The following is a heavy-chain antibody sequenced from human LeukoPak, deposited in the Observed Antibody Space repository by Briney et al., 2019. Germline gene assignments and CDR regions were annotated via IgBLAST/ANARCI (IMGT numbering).Heavy chain of an antibody. D-gene: IGHD6-13*01. V-gene: IGHV4-59*08. J-gene: IGHJ4*02. CDR1: GGSISSYY. CDR2: IYYSGST. Sequence: SDTLSLTCTVSGGSISSYYWSWIRQPPGHGLEWCGYIYYSGSTNYNPSLKSRVTISVDTSKNQFSLKLSSVTAADTAVYYCARIGAAAGTGGFDYWGQGTLVTVSS. CDR3: ARIGAAAGTGGFDY.